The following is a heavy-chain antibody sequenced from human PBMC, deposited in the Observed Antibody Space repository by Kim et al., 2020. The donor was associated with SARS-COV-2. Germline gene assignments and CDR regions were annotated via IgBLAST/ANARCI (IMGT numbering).Heavy chain of an antibody. CDR1: GGSFSGYY. CDR3: ARGGGDKRDY. J-gene: IGHJ4*02. CDR2: INHSGST. Sequence: SETLSLTCAVYGGSFSGYYWSWIRQPPGKGLEWIGEINHSGSTNYNPSLKSRVTISVDTSKNQFSLKLSSVTAADTAVYYCARGGGDKRDYWGQGTLVTV. D-gene: IGHD2-21*01. V-gene: IGHV4-34*01.